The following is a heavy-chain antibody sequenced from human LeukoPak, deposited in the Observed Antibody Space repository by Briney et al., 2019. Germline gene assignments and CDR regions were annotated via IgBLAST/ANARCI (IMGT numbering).Heavy chain of an antibody. CDR2: ISIRGDT. J-gene: IGHJ4*02. Sequence: PGGSLRLSCAASGFTFIDYDMHWVRHVIGKGLEWVSAISIRGDTHYSGSVKGRFTISRENAESSLYLQMNSLRAEDTAVYYCARGGIQVSGIDEFDYWGQGTLVTVSS. D-gene: IGHD6-19*01. CDR1: GFTFIDYD. V-gene: IGHV3-13*01. CDR3: ARGGIQVSGIDEFDY.